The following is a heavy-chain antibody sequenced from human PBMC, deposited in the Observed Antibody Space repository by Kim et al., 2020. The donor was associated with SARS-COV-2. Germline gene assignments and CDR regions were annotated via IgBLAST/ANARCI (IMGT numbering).Heavy chain of an antibody. CDR2: IWYDGSNK. J-gene: IGHJ5*02. V-gene: IGHV3-33*01. CDR3: ARDVRGLRFLEWLGFDP. Sequence: GGSLRLSCAASGFTFSSYGMHWVRQAPGKGLEWVAVIWYDGSNKYYADSVKGRFTISRDNSKNTLYLQMNSLRAEDTAVYYCARDVRGLRFLEWLGFDPWGQGTLVTVSS. CDR1: GFTFSSYG. D-gene: IGHD3-3*01.